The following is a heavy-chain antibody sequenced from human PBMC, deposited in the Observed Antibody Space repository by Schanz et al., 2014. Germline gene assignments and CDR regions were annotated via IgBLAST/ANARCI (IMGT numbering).Heavy chain of an antibody. Sequence: VQLVESGGGVVQPGGSLRLSCAASGFTFTTYAMTWVRQAPGKGLEWVSGLTEGGGGTYYTDAVKGRFTISRDSSKNTLYLQMNSLRADDTAVYYCARGGGPEDVFDIWGQGTILTVSS. CDR3: ARGGGPEDVFDI. D-gene: IGHD5-12*01. J-gene: IGHJ3*02. CDR2: LTEGGGGT. V-gene: IGHV3-23*04. CDR1: GFTFTTYA.